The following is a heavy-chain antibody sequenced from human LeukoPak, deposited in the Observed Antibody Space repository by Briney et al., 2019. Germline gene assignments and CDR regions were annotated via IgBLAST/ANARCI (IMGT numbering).Heavy chain of an antibody. V-gene: IGHV3-53*01. J-gene: IGHJ4*02. CDR2: IYSGGST. D-gene: IGHD5-12*01. CDR3: TTDIGADIVATIFSFDY. Sequence: PGGSLRLSCAASGFTVSSNYMSWVRQAPGKGLEWVSVIYSGGSTYYADSVKGRFTISRDNSKNTLYLQMNSLKTEDTAVYYCTTDIGADIVATIFSFDYWGQGTLVTVSS. CDR1: GFTVSSNY.